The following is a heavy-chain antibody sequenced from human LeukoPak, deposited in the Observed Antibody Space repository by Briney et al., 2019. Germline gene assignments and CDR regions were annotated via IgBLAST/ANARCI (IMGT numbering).Heavy chain of an antibody. CDR3: ATVGSGSRYYYYGMDV. CDR1: GYTLTELS. J-gene: IGHJ6*02. CDR2: FDPEDGET. D-gene: IGHD3-10*01. Sequence: GASVKVSCKVSGYTLTELSMHWVRQAPGKGPEWMGGFDPEDGETIYAQKFQGRVTMTEDTSTDTAYMELSSLRSEDTAVYYCATVGSGSRYYYYGMDVWGQGTTVTVSS. V-gene: IGHV1-24*01.